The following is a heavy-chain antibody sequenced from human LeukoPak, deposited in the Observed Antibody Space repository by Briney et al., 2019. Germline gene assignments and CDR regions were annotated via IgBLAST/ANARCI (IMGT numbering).Heavy chain of an antibody. CDR2: IRYDGSNK. Sequence: GGSLRLSCAASGFTFSSYGMHWVRQAPGKGLEWVAFIRYDGSNKYYADSVKGRFTISRDNSKNTLYLQMNSLRAEDTAVYYCAKGVLYDILTGFFDYWGQGTLVTVSS. CDR3: AKGVLYDILTGFFDY. CDR1: GFTFSSYG. V-gene: IGHV3-30*02. J-gene: IGHJ4*02. D-gene: IGHD3-9*01.